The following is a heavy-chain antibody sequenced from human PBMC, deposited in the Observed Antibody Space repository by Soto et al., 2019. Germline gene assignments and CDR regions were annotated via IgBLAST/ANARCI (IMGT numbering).Heavy chain of an antibody. CDR1: GNTFTNYD. J-gene: IGHJ5*02. V-gene: IGHV1-8*01. CDR2: MNPNSGDT. CDR3: ARGVKYGACSRWFDP. Sequence: QVQWVQSGAEVKKPGASVKVSCKASGNTFTNYDINWVRQATGQGLEYLGWMNPNSGDTAYVQKFQGRVTMTWDTSITSAYMELRSLRSEDTAVYFCARGVKYGACSRWFDPWGQGTLVTVSS. D-gene: IGHD2-21*02.